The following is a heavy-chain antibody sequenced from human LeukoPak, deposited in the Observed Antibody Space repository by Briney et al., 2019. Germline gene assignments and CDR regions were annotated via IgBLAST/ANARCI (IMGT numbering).Heavy chain of an antibody. CDR3: VRGDWLDF. CDR2: IPWNNDII. J-gene: IGHJ5*01. Sequence: GRSLTLSRVASGFPFGNYAMHWARQTPGKGLEWVAGIPWNNDIITYANSVRGRFTVSRENAQNSVYLQMDSPKPEDTALYHCVRGDWLDFWGQGTLVTVSS. V-gene: IGHV3-9*01. CDR1: GFPFGNYA. D-gene: IGHD5-24*01.